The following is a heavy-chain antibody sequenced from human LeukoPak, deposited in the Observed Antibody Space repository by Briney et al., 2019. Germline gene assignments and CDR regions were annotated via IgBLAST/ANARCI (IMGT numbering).Heavy chain of an antibody. Sequence: GGSLRLSCTASGFASGDYAMSGFGHAPGKGLEWGGFIRSKAYGGTTEYPASVKGRFTISRDDSKSIAYLQRNSLKTQDTAVYYCTRDPRDTANFPLHSWGQGTLVTVSS. CDR1: GFASGDYA. CDR2: IRSKAYGGTT. J-gene: IGHJ4*02. CDR3: TRDPRDTANFPLHS. V-gene: IGHV3-49*03. D-gene: IGHD5-18*01.